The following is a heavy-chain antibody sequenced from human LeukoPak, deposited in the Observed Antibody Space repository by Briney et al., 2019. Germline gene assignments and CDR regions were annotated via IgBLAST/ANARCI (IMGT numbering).Heavy chain of an antibody. J-gene: IGHJ4*02. D-gene: IGHD3-10*01. CDR1: GFTVSSNY. V-gene: IGHV3-21*01. CDR3: ARVPVGQDY. Sequence: PGGSLRLSCAASGFTVSSNYMSWVRQAPGKGLEWVSSISSSSSYIYYADSVKGRFTISRDNAKNSLYLQMNSLRAEDTAVYYCARVPVGQDYWGQGTLVTVSS. CDR2: ISSSSSYI.